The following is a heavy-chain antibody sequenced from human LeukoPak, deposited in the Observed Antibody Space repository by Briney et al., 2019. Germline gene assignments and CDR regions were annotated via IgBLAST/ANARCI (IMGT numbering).Heavy chain of an antibody. CDR1: GGSFSGYY. CDR3: ARHSSGWYWFDY. V-gene: IGHV4-34*01. Sequence: PSETLSLNCAVYGGSFSGYYWSWIRQPPGKGLEWIGSIYYSGSTYYNPSLKSRVTISVDTSKNQFSLKLYSVTAADTAVYYCARHSSGWYWFDYWGQGTLVTVSS. J-gene: IGHJ4*02. D-gene: IGHD6-19*01. CDR2: IYYSGST.